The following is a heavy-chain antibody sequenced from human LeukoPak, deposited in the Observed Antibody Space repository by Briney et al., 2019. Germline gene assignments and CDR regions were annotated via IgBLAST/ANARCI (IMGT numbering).Heavy chain of an antibody. D-gene: IGHD6-19*01. CDR1: GYSFTRYW. J-gene: IGHJ4*02. CDR2: INPGDSET. V-gene: IGHV5-51*01. CDR3: ARPGYRSRYFDY. Sequence: GESLKISCKGSGYSFTRYWIGWVRQMPGKGLEWMGIINPGDSETKYSPSFQGQVTISADKSISTAYLQWSSLKASDTAMYYCARPGYRSRYFDYWGQGTLVTVSS.